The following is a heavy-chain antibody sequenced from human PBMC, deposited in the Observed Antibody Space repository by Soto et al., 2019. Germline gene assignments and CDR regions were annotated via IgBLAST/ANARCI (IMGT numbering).Heavy chain of an antibody. Sequence: EVQLVESGGGLVKPGGSLRLSCEASGFTFRSYSMNWVRQAPGKGLEWVSSISTTSSYIYYGDSVKGRFTISRDNAKNSLFLQMNSLRAEDTAIYYCARDGDDYGDYKRAFDIWGQGTTVTVSS. D-gene: IGHD4-17*01. CDR2: ISTTSSYI. CDR1: GFTFRSYS. J-gene: IGHJ3*02. V-gene: IGHV3-21*01. CDR3: ARDGDDYGDYKRAFDI.